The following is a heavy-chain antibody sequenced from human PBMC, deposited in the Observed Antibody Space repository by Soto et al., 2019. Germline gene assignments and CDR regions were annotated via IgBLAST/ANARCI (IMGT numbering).Heavy chain of an antibody. V-gene: IGHV3-66*01. CDR2: IRSGGNT. CDR1: GFTVSTDW. CDR3: VRENYYYGMYV. Sequence: EVQLVESGGDLVQPGGSLRLSCAASGFTVSTDWMYWVHQAPGKGLEWVSVIRSGGNTYYADSVEGRFTISRDNSKNTVYLQMSSLRAEDTAVYYCVRENYYYGMYVGGQGTTVSVSS. J-gene: IGHJ6*01.